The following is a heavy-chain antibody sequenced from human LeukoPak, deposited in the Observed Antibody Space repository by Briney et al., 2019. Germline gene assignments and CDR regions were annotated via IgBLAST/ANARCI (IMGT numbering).Heavy chain of an antibody. D-gene: IGHD2-15*01. V-gene: IGHV3-21*01. J-gene: IGHJ3*02. Sequence: GESLRLACAASGFTFSSYSMNWVRQAPGKGLEWVSSISSSSSYIYYADSVKGRFTISRDNAKNSLYLQMNSLRAEDTAVYYCARGSANAFDIWGQGTMVTVSS. CDR2: ISSSSSYI. CDR3: ARGSANAFDI. CDR1: GFTFSSYS.